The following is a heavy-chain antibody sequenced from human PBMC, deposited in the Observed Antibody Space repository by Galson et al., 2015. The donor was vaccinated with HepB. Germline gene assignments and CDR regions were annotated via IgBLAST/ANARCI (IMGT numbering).Heavy chain of an antibody. D-gene: IGHD3-22*01. Sequence: SVKVSCKASGGTFSSYTISWVRQAPGQGLEWMGRIIPILGIANYAQKFQGRVTITADKSTSTAYMELSSLRSEDTAVYYCAREPYYYDSSGYYPVWGQGTMVTVSS. V-gene: IGHV1-69*02. CDR2: IIPILGIA. CDR1: GGTFSSYT. J-gene: IGHJ3*01. CDR3: AREPYYYDSSGYYPV.